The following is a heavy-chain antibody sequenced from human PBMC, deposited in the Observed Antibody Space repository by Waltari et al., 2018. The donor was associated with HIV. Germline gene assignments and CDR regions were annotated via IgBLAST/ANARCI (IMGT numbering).Heavy chain of an antibody. CDR3: ARGRPMIVVVITTPGWFDP. CDR1: GYTFTSYD. D-gene: IGHD3-22*01. Sequence: QVQLVQSGAEVKKPGASVKVSCKASGYTFTSYDINLVRKATGQGLEWMGWMNPNSGNTGYAQKFQGRVTMTRNTSISTAYMELSSLRSEDTAVYYCARGRPMIVVVITTPGWFDPWGQGTLVTVSS. V-gene: IGHV1-8*01. J-gene: IGHJ5*02. CDR2: MNPNSGNT.